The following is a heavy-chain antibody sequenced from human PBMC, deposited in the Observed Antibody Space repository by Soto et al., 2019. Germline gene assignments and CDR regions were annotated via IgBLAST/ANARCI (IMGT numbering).Heavy chain of an antibody. Sequence: SVKVSCKASGGTFSSYAISWVRQAPGQGLEWIGGIIPIFGTANYAQKFQGRVTISADESTSTAYMELSSLRSEDTAVYYCARGDCSSTSCYSAFDIWGQGTMVTVSS. CDR2: IIPIFGTA. V-gene: IGHV1-69*13. J-gene: IGHJ3*02. CDR3: ARGDCSSTSCYSAFDI. D-gene: IGHD2-2*02. CDR1: GGTFSSYA.